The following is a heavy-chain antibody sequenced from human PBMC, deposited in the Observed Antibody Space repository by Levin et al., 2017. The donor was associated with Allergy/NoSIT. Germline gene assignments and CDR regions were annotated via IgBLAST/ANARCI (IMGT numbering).Heavy chain of an antibody. CDR2: IYWDDDK. CDR1: GFSLRSSGMG. J-gene: IGHJ5*02. V-gene: IGHV2-5*02. CDR3: AHRPPGGYNWNNNWFDP. D-gene: IGHD1/OR15-1a*01. Sequence: SGPTLVKPTQTLTLTCTFSGFSLRSSGMGVGWIRQPPGKALEWLALIYWDDDKRYNPSLKSRITITKHTSKNQVVLTMTNLNPVDTATYYCAHRPPGGYNWNNNWFDPWGQGTLVIVSS.